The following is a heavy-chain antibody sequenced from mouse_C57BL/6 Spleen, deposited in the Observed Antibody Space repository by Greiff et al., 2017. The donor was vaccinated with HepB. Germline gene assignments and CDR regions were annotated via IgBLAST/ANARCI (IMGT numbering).Heavy chain of an antibody. Sequence: VQLQQSGAELVKPGASVKMSCKASGYTFTSYWITWVKQRPGQGLEWIGDIYPGSGSTNYNEKFKSKATLTVDTSSSTAYMQLSSLTSEDSAVYYCARSGYGKEYYFDYWGQGTTLTVSS. D-gene: IGHD2-10*02. J-gene: IGHJ2*01. CDR1: GYTFTSYW. CDR3: ARSGYGKEYYFDY. CDR2: IYPGSGST. V-gene: IGHV1-55*01.